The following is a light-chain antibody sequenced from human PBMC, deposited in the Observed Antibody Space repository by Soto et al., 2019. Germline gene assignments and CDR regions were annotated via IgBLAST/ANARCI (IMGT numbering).Light chain of an antibody. CDR3: QTWDTGIQV. V-gene: IGLV4-69*01. CDR1: SGHSSYA. Sequence: QPVLNQSPSASASLGASVKLTCTLSSGHSSYAIAWHQQQPEKGPRYLMKIDSDGRHSKGDETPDRFSGSSSGAERYLTISSLQSEDEADYYCQTWDTGIQVFGGGTQLTVL. CDR2: IDSDGRH. J-gene: IGLJ2*01.